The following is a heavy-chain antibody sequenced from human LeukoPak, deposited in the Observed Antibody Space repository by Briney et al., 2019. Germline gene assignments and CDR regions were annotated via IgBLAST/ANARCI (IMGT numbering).Heavy chain of an antibody. D-gene: IGHD6-19*01. CDR2: ISYDGSNK. V-gene: IGHV3-30-3*01. CDR1: GFTFSSYA. Sequence: GRSLRLSCAASGFTFSSYAIHWVRQAPGKGLEWVELISYDGSNKYYADSVKGRFTISRDNSKSTLYLQMNSLRAEDTAVYYCARGYSSGSENYFDYWGQGTLVTVSS. CDR3: ARGYSSGSENYFDY. J-gene: IGHJ4*02.